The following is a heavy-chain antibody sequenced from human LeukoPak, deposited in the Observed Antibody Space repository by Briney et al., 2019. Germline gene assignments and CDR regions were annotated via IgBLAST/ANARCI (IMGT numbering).Heavy chain of an antibody. Sequence: GGSLRLSCAASGFTFSSYWMSWVRQAPGKGLEWVANIKQDGSEKYYVDSVKGRFTISRDNAKNSLYLQMNSLRAEDTAVYYCARDRYYYDSSGYYYYYYMDVWGKGTTVTISS. D-gene: IGHD3-22*01. J-gene: IGHJ6*03. V-gene: IGHV3-7*01. CDR2: IKQDGSEK. CDR3: ARDRYYYDSSGYYYYYYMDV. CDR1: GFTFSSYW.